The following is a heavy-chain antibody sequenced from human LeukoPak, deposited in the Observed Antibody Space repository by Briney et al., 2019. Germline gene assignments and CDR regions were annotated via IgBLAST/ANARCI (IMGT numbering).Heavy chain of an antibody. J-gene: IGHJ3*02. V-gene: IGHV1-69*13. Sequence: PVKVSCKASGGTFSSYAISWVRQAPGRGLEWMGGIIPIFGTANYAQKFQGRVTITADESTSTAYMELSSLRSEDTAVYYCARDLPGYDAFDIWGQGTMVTVSS. CDR1: GGTFSSYA. CDR2: IIPIFGTA. D-gene: IGHD6-13*01. CDR3: ARDLPGYDAFDI.